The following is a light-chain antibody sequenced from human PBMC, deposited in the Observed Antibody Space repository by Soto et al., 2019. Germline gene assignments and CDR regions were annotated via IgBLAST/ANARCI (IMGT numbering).Light chain of an antibody. CDR1: SSDVGGYDY. V-gene: IGLV2-14*03. J-gene: IGLJ1*01. Sequence: QSALTQPASVSGSPGQSITISCTGTSSDVGGYDYVSWYQQHPGRPPKLVISAVTNRPSGVSNRFSGSKSGNTASLTISGLQAEDEAVYYCSSYTISRTPYVFGPGTKLTVL. CDR2: AVT. CDR3: SSYTISRTPYV.